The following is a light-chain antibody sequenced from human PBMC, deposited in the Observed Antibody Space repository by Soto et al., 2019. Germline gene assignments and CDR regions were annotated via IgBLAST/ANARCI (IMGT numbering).Light chain of an antibody. J-gene: IGLJ1*01. CDR3: NSYRTVSTYV. CDR1: SSDIGGYNF. V-gene: IGLV2-14*03. CDR2: DVS. Sequence: QSVLTQPASVSGSPGQSITISCTGTSSDIGGYNFVSWYQHHPGKAPKLLIHDVSNRPSGVSRRFSGSKSGNTASLTISGLQAEDEADYYCNSYRTVSTYVFGTGTKLTVL.